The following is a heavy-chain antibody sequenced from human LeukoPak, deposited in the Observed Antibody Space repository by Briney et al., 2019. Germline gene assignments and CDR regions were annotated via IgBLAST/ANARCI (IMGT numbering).Heavy chain of an antibody. Sequence: PSETLSLTCTVSGGSISSYYWSWIRQPPGKGLEWIGYIYYSGSTNYNPSLKSRVTISVDTSKNQFSLKLSSVTAADTAVYYCARGLNEPNFDYWGQGTLVTVSS. CDR1: GGSISSYY. V-gene: IGHV4-59*01. CDR2: IYYSGST. J-gene: IGHJ4*02. CDR3: ARGLNEPNFDY. D-gene: IGHD1-1*01.